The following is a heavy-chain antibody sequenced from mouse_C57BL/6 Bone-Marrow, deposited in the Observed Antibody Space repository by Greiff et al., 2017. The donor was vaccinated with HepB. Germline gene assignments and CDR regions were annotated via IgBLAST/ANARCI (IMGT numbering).Heavy chain of an antibody. V-gene: IGHV5-16*01. Sequence: EVKLVESEGGLVQPGSSMKLSCTASGFTFSDYYMAWVRQVPEKGLEWVANINYDGSSTYYLDSLKSRFIISRDNAKNILYLQMSSLKSEDTATYYCARDQDYGSRRDWDFDVWGTGTTVTVSS. D-gene: IGHD1-1*01. CDR1: GFTFSDYY. CDR2: INYDGSST. J-gene: IGHJ1*03. CDR3: ARDQDYGSRRDWDFDV.